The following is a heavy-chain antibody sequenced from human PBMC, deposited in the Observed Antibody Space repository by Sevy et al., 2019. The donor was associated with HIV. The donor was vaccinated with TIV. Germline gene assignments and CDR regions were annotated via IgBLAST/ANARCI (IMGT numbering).Heavy chain of an antibody. D-gene: IGHD6-13*01. CDR2: ISGSYNST. V-gene: IGHV3-23*01. J-gene: IGHJ6*02. CDR3: AKGDSTFYGLDV. Sequence: GGSLRLSCAASGFTFSIYAMSWVRQAPGKGLEWVSGISGSYNSTYYADSVKGRFTISRDKSKNTLFLQMNSLRAEDTAVYYCAKGDSTFYGLDVWGQGTTVTVSS. CDR1: GFTFSIYA.